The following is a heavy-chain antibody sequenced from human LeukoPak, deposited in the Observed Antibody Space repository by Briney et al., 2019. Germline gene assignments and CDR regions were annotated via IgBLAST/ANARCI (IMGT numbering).Heavy chain of an antibody. CDR2: FDPEDGET. CDR1: GYTLTELS. V-gene: IGHV1-24*01. CDR3: ARGGDYFDWFSGDENWFDP. J-gene: IGHJ5*02. Sequence: ASVKVSCKVSGYTLTELSMHWVRQAPGKGLEWMGGFDPEDGETIYAQKFQGRVTITADESTSTAYMELRSLRSDDTAVYYCARGGDYFDWFSGDENWFDPWGQGTLVTVSS. D-gene: IGHD3-9*01.